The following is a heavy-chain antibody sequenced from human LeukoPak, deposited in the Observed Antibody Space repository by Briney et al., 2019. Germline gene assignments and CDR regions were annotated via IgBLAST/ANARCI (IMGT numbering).Heavy chain of an antibody. CDR1: GGSISSSSYY. D-gene: IGHD2-21*02. V-gene: IGHV4-39*01. CDR2: IYYSGST. J-gene: IGHJ4*02. CDR3: ARQSVVVTAMYDN. Sequence: SETLSLTCTVSGGSISSSSYYWGWIRHPPGKGLKWIGSIYYSGSTYYNPSLKSRVTISVDASKNQFSLKLSSVTAADTAVYYCARQSVVVTAMYDNWGQGTLVTVSS.